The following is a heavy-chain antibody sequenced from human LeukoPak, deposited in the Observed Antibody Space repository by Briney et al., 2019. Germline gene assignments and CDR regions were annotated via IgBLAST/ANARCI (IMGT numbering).Heavy chain of an antibody. J-gene: IGHJ4*02. Sequence: GGSLRLSCAASGFTFSSYAMHWVRQAPGKGLEYVSAISNGGGSTHYANSVKGRFTISRDNSKNTLYLQMGSLRAEVMAVYYCARPYYDIWSAYVYWGQGTLVTVSS. V-gene: IGHV3-64*01. D-gene: IGHD3-3*01. CDR2: ISNGGGST. CDR1: GFTFSSYA. CDR3: ARPYYDIWSAYVY.